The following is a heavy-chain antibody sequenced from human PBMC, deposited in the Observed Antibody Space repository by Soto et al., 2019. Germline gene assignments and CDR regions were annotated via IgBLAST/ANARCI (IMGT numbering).Heavy chain of an antibody. D-gene: IGHD3-10*01. CDR3: AKVIGGSESYWGGSHYYYALDV. V-gene: IGHV3-23*01. Sequence: EVQLLESGGGLTQPGGSLRLSCAASGFIFSDYAMYWVRQAPGKGLEWVSVISGSDGTTYYADSVRGRFTMSRDNSSNTIYLQMLSLRDEDTAVYYCAKVIGGSESYWGGSHYYYALDVWGQGTTVTVSS. J-gene: IGHJ6*02. CDR1: GFIFSDYA. CDR2: ISGSDGTT.